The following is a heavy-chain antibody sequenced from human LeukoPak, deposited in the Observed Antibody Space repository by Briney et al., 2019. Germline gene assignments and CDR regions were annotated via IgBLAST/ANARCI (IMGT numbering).Heavy chain of an antibody. CDR3: ARSYCSSTSCYYYYYYGMDV. Sequence: GASVKVSCKASGYTFTSYGISWVRQAPGQGLEWMGWISAYNGNTNYAQKLQGRVTMTTDTSTSTAYMELRSLRSDDTAVYYCARSYCSSTSCYYYYYYGMDVWGQGTTVTVS. J-gene: IGHJ6*02. CDR1: GYTFTSYG. V-gene: IGHV1-18*01. CDR2: ISAYNGNT. D-gene: IGHD2-2*01.